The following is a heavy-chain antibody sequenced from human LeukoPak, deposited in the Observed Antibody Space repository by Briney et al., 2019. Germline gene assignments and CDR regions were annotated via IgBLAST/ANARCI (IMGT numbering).Heavy chain of an antibody. V-gene: IGHV4-59*08. CDR2: IYYSGST. CDR3: ARLGCSGGSCYDDY. J-gene: IGHJ4*02. Sequence: SETLSLTCTVSGGSISNYYWGWIRQPPGKGLEWIGYIYYSGSTNYNPSLKSRVTISVDTSKNQFSLKLSSVTAADTAVYYCARLGCSGGSCYDDYWGQGTLVTVSS. D-gene: IGHD2-15*01. CDR1: GGSISNYY.